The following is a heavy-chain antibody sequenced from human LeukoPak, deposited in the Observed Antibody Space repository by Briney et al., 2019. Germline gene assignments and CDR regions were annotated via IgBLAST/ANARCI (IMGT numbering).Heavy chain of an antibody. V-gene: IGHV3-15*01. Sequence: GGSLRVSCTASGFTFSSYDMHWVRQAPGKGLEWVGRIKSKTDGGTTDYAAPVKGRFTISRDDSKNTLYLQMNSLKTEDTAVYYCTTVLPIAIVVVPAAPSLMDVWGQGTTVTVSS. D-gene: IGHD2-2*01. J-gene: IGHJ6*02. CDR2: IKSKTDGGTT. CDR1: GFTFSSYD. CDR3: TTVLPIAIVVVPAAPSLMDV.